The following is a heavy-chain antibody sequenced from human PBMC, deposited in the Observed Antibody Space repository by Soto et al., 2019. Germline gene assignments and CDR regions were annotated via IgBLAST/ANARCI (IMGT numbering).Heavy chain of an antibody. Sequence: SETLSLTCSVSGGSMGSHHWSWIRQPPGKGLELIGYIHDSGRTNYNPSLKGRVTISVDTSSSQFSLKLTSVTTADTAVYFCARYDILTGRHDKFDLWGKGTLVPVSS. V-gene: IGHV4-59*11. D-gene: IGHD3-9*01. J-gene: IGHJ5*02. CDR2: IHDSGRT. CDR3: ARYDILTGRHDKFDL. CDR1: GGSMGSHH.